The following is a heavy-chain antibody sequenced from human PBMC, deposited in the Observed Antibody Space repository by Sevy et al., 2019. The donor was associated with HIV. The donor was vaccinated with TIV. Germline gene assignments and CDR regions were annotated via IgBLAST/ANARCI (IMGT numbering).Heavy chain of an antibody. V-gene: IGHV2-5*01. Sequence: SGPTLVKPTQTLTLTCTISGISIRSTGEGVAWVRQPPGKAPEWLAIIYWNDDYHYNPSPSLETRLTITKVTSKNQVVLTMANMDPVDTGTYYFTHNTHYEDWGQGTLVTVSS. CDR1: GISIRSTGEG. CDR2: IYWNDDY. J-gene: IGHJ4*02. D-gene: IGHD3-16*01. CDR3: THNTHYED.